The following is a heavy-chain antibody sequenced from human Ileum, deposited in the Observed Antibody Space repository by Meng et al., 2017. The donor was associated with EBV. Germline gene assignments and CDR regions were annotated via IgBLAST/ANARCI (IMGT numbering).Heavy chain of an antibody. CDR1: GDSIRSHRW. CDR3: AARVGGSYSGFDL. Sequence: QRHLLESGPERVKPLGTPSSPSAVSGDSIRSHRWSAWVRQPPTKGPEWIGEIFHVGTGNYNPSLKSQITISIDTSKNHISLGLTSVTAADTAVYYCAARVGGSYSGFDLWGQGTLVTVSS. D-gene: IGHD1-26*01. J-gene: IGHJ4*02. CDR2: IFHVGTG. V-gene: IGHV4-4*03.